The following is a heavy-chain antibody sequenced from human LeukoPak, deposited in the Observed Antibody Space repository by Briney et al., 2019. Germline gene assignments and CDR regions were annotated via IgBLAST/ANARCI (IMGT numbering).Heavy chain of an antibody. CDR2: MSSSAMSV. J-gene: IGHJ4*02. D-gene: IGHD3-22*01. CDR1: GFTFSDYY. CDR3: AKDTYDSSF. V-gene: IGHV3-11*01. Sequence: GGSLRLSCAASGFTFSDYYMSWIRQAPGKGLEWVSHMSSSAMSVYYADSVKGRFTISRDNAKNSLYLQMNSLRAEDTAVYFCAKDTYDSSFWGQGTLVTVSS.